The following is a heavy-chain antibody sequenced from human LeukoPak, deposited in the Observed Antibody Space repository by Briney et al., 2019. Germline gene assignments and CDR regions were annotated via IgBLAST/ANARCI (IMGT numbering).Heavy chain of an antibody. J-gene: IGHJ4*02. CDR2: IDRDDDK. Sequence: ESGPALVKPTQTLTLTCTFSGFSLSTSGMRVSWIRQPPGKALEWLARIDRDDDKFYSTSLKTRLTISKDTSKNQVVLTMTNMDPVDTATYYCARQYSSSSNFDYWGQGTLVTVSS. V-gene: IGHV2-70*04. CDR3: ARQYSSSSNFDY. CDR1: GFSLSTSGMR. D-gene: IGHD6-6*01.